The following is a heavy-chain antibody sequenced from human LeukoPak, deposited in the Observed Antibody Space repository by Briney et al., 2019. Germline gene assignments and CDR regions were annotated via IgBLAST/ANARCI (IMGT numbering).Heavy chain of an antibody. CDR2: LSYDGSDK. CDR1: RFIFSSYA. D-gene: IGHD3-22*01. J-gene: IGHJ1*01. Sequence: GGSLRLSCAASRFIFSSYAMHWVRQAPGKGLEWVAVLSYDGSDKYYADSVKGRFTISRDNSKNTLYLQMGSLRAEDMAVYYCARAPYDGLGAEFFQHWGQGTLVTVSS. CDR3: ARAPYDGLGAEFFQH. V-gene: IGHV3-30*14.